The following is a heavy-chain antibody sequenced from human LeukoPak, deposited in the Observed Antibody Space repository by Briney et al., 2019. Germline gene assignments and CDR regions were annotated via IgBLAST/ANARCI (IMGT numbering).Heavy chain of an antibody. D-gene: IGHD3-3*01. CDR1: GGTFSSYA. Sequence: EASVKVSCKASGGTFSSYAISWVRQAPGQGLDWMGRIIPIFGTANYAQKFQGRVTITTDESTSTAYMELSSLRSEDTAVYYCAARRYDFWSGYFYDWGQGTLVTVSS. J-gene: IGHJ4*02. CDR3: AARRYDFWSGYFYD. V-gene: IGHV1-69*05. CDR2: IIPIFGTA.